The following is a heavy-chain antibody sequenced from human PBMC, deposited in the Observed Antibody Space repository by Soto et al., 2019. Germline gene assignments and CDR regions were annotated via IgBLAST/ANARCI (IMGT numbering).Heavy chain of an antibody. V-gene: IGHV2-26*01. CDR1: EFSLSNARMG. Sequence: GSGPTLVNPTETLTLTCTVSEFSLSNARMGVSWIRQPPGKALEWLAHIFSNDEKSYSTSLKSRLTISKDTSKSQVVLTMTNMDPVDTATYYCARIPSSLCISTRCFNWFDPWGQGTLVTVSS. CDR3: ARIPSSLCISTRCFNWFDP. CDR2: IFSNDEK. D-gene: IGHD2-2*01. J-gene: IGHJ5*02.